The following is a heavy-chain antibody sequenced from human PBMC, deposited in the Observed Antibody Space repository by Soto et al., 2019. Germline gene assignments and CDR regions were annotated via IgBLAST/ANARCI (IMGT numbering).Heavy chain of an antibody. D-gene: IGHD2-15*01. CDR1: GGSISSYY. CDR3: ARSHIVVVVAATLDYYMDV. J-gene: IGHJ6*03. CDR2: IYYSGST. Sequence: SETLSLTCTVSGGSISSYYWSWIRQPPGKGLEWIGYIYYSGSTNYNPSLKSRVTISVDTSKNQFSLKLSSVTAADTAVYYCARSHIVVVVAATLDYYMDVWGKGTTVTVSS. V-gene: IGHV4-59*01.